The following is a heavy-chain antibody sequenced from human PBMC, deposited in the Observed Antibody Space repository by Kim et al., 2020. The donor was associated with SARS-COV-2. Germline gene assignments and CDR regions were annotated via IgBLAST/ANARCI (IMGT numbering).Heavy chain of an antibody. D-gene: IGHD3-10*01. CDR3: ARERITMVRGVIFDY. CDR2: INHSGST. Sequence: SETLSLTCAVYGGSFSGYYWSWIRQPPGKGLEWIGEINHSGSTNYNPSLKSRVTISVDTSKNQFSLKLSSVTAADTAVYYCARERITMVRGVIFDYGGQG. CDR1: GGSFSGYY. V-gene: IGHV4-34*01. J-gene: IGHJ4*02.